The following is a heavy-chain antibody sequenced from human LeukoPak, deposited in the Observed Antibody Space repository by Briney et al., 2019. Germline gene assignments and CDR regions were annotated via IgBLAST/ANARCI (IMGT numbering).Heavy chain of an antibody. D-gene: IGHD2-15*01. CDR2: IKSKTEGGTT. CDR1: GFTFSNAW. CDR3: TTDSLLP. Sequence: GWSLTLSCASSGFTFSNAWMSWVRQAGGKGVEWVGRIKSKTEGGTTDYAAPVKGRFTISRDDSKNTLYLQMNSLKTEDTAVYYCTTDSLLPWGQGTLVTVSS. V-gene: IGHV3-15*01. J-gene: IGHJ5*02.